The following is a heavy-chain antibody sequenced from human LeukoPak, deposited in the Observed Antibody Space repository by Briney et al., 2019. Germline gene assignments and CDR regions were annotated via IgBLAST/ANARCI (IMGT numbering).Heavy chain of an antibody. V-gene: IGHV3-7*04. CDR1: GFTFSTYW. CDR2: IKNDGSEK. J-gene: IGHJ4*02. D-gene: IGHD5-12*01. CDR3: ARRGFFDY. Sequence: GGTLRLSCAASGFTFSTYWMSWVRQAPGKGLEWVANIKNDGSEKNYVDSVKGRFTISRDNAKNSLYLQMNTLRAEDTAVYYCARRGFFDYWGQGTLLTVCS.